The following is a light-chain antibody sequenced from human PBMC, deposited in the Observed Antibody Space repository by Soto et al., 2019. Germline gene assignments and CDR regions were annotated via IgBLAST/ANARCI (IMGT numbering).Light chain of an antibody. CDR3: QQYYSYPIT. Sequence: AIRMTQSPSSLSASTGDRVTITCRASQGISSYLAWYQQKPGKAPKLLIYAASTLQRGVPSRFSGSGSGTDFTLTISCLQSEDFATYYCQQYYSYPITFGQGTRLEI. V-gene: IGKV1-8*01. CDR2: AAS. CDR1: QGISSY. J-gene: IGKJ5*01.